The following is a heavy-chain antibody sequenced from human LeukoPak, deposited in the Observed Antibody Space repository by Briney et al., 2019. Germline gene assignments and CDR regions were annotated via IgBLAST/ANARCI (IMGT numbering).Heavy chain of an antibody. Sequence: GGSLRLSCSASGFIISNYAMHWVRQAPGKGLEWVSTINANSGTTSYAASVRGRFTISRDNSKNTLYLQVNTLRADDTATYYCAKPISGGLAVTADWFHPWGQGTLVVVSS. CDR3: AKPISGGLAVTADWFHP. CDR1: GFIISNYA. J-gene: IGHJ5*01. V-gene: IGHV3-23*01. CDR2: INANSGTT. D-gene: IGHD6-19*01.